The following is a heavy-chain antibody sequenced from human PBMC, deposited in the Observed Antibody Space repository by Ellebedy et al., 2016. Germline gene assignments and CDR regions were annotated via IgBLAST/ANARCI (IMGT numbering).Heavy chain of an antibody. J-gene: IGHJ5*02. CDR2: INHSGST. Sequence: SETLSLXCAVFGGSLSGHYWSWIRQPPGEGLEWIGEINHSGSTKYNPSLKSRVTISIDTSKNQFFLSLASVTAADTAVYYCVKNNWFDPWGQGTLVTVSS. CDR1: GGSLSGHY. CDR3: VKNNWFDP. V-gene: IGHV4-34*01.